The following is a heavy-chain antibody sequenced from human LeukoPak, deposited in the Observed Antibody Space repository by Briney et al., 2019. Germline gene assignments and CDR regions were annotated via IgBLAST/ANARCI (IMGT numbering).Heavy chain of an antibody. Sequence: ASVKVSCKASGYTFTSYYMHWVRQAPGQGLEWMGIINPSGGSTSYAQKFQGWVTMTRDTSISTAYMELNRLRSDDTAVYYCARDEGTILRPFQHWGQGTLVTVSS. J-gene: IGHJ1*01. CDR2: INPSGGST. CDR3: ARDEGTILRPFQH. D-gene: IGHD2-2*01. V-gene: IGHV1-46*01. CDR1: GYTFTSYY.